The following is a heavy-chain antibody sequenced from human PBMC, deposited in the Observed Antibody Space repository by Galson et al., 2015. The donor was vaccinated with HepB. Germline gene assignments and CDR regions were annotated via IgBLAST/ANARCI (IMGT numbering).Heavy chain of an antibody. J-gene: IGHJ4*02. D-gene: IGHD3-16*01. V-gene: IGHV1-46*01. CDR2: IYTSGGGT. Sequence: LVKVSCKASGYSFTTFYIFWVRQAPGQGLEWMGMIYTSGGGTTYAQKFQGRVTMTSDTSSSTVYMEMSGLTSEDTALYYCAREGGEWGQGTLVTVSS. CDR3: AREGGE. CDR1: GYSFTTFY.